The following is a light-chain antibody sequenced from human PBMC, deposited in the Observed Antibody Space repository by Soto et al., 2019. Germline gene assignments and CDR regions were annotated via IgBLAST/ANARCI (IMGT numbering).Light chain of an antibody. J-gene: IGKJ1*01. CDR3: QQRSTWPPWT. Sequence: EIVLTQSPATLSLSPGERATLSCRASQSVGGSLAWYQQRPGQAPRLLISDASNRATGIPARFSGSGSGTDFTLTISSLEPEDFAVYFCQQRSTWPPWTFGQGTKVEVK. V-gene: IGKV3-11*01. CDR2: DAS. CDR1: QSVGGS.